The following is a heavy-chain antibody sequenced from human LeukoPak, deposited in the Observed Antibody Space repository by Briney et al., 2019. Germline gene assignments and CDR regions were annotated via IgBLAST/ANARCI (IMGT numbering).Heavy chain of an antibody. CDR2: IIPIFGIA. Sequence: SVKVSCKASGGTFSSYAISWVRQAPGQGLEWMGRIIPIFGIANYAQKFQGRVTITADKSTSTAYMELSSLRSEDTAVYYCAKGREVAVAGFEDWFDPWGQGTLVTVSS. CDR1: GGTFSSYA. J-gene: IGHJ5*02. D-gene: IGHD6-19*01. CDR3: AKGREVAVAGFEDWFDP. V-gene: IGHV1-69*04.